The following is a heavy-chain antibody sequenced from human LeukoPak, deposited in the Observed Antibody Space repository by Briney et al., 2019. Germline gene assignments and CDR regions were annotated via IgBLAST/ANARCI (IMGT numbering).Heavy chain of an antibody. V-gene: IGHV4-34*01. J-gene: IGHJ4*02. D-gene: IGHD6-13*01. CDR1: GGSFSGYY. CDR2: INHSGST. CDR3: ARQGGIAAAGNFDY. Sequence: SETLSLTCAVYGGSFSGYYWSWIRQPPGKGLEWIGEINHSGSTNYNPSLKSRVTISVDTSKNQFPLKLSSVTAADTAVYYCARQGGIAAAGNFDYWGQGTLVTVSS.